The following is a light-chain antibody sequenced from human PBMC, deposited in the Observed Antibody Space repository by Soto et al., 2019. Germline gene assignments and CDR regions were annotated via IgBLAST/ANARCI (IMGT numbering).Light chain of an antibody. V-gene: IGKV3-20*01. CDR3: QQYGSSPGT. CDR1: QSVSSSY. Sequence: ETVLTQSPGTLSLSPGERATLSCRASQSVSSSYLAWYQQKAGQAPRLLIYGASSRATGIPDRFSGSGSGTGFTLTISRLEPEDFAVYYCQQYGSSPGTFGPGTKVDIK. CDR2: GAS. J-gene: IGKJ3*01.